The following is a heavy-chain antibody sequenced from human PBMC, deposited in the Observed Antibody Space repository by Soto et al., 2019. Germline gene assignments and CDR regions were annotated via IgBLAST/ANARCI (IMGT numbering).Heavy chain of an antibody. CDR1: AFTFSTYA. V-gene: IGHV3-23*01. D-gene: IGHD3-16*01. Sequence: EVQLLESGGGLVQPGGSLRLSCAASAFTFSTYAMSWVRQAPGKGLEWVSAISDRGGSTYYADSVKGRFTISRDNSKNMLYLQMNILRGEDTAIYYCANLNRGSNGPWGEGTLVTVSS. CDR3: ANLNRGSNGP. J-gene: IGHJ5*02. CDR2: ISDRGGST.